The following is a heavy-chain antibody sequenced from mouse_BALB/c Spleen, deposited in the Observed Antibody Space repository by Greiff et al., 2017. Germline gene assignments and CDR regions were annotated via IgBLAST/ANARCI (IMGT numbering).Heavy chain of an antibody. Sequence: VQLQQSGPELVKPGASVRISCKASGYTFTSYYIHWVKQRPGQGLEWIGWIYPGNVNTKYNEKFKGKATLTADKSFSTAYMQLSSLTSEDSAVYFCARGLSWGMDYWGQGTSVTVSS. J-gene: IGHJ4*01. V-gene: IGHV1S56*01. CDR1: GYTFTSYY. CDR2: IYPGNVNT. D-gene: IGHD6-5*01. CDR3: ARGLSWGMDY.